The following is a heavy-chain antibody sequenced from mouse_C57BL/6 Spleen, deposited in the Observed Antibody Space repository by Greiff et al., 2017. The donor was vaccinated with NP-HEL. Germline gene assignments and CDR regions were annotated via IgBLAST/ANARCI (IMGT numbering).Heavy chain of an antibody. CDR3: ARSKYRARY. V-gene: IGHV2-9*02. CDR1: GYSLTRYG. J-gene: IGHJ2*01. Sequence: QVQLKQSGPGLVAPSQSLSITCTVYGYSLTRYGVHWVRQPPGKGLEWLGLIWAGGSTNYNWALMSRLSISIDNSKSLVFLIMTSLQTDDTALYYCARSKYRARYWGQGTTLTVSS. D-gene: IGHD3-3*01. CDR2: IWAGGST.